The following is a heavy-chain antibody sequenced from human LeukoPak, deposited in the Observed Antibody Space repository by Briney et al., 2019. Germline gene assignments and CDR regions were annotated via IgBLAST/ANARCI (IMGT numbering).Heavy chain of an antibody. CDR3: ARTLEYYGSGSYFDY. CDR1: GYTFTSYG. CDR2: ISAYNGNT. J-gene: IGHJ4*02. V-gene: IGHV1-18*01. Sequence: ASVKVSCKASGYTFTSYGISWVRQAPGQGLEWMGWISAYNGNTNYAQKLQGRVTMTTDTSTSTAYMELRSLRSDDTAVYYCARTLEYYGSGSYFDYWGQGTLVTASS. D-gene: IGHD3-10*01.